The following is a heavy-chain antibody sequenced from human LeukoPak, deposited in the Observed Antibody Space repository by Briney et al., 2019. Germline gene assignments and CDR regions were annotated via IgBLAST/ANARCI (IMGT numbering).Heavy chain of an antibody. D-gene: IGHD3-3*01. V-gene: IGHV3-7*01. CDR1: GFTFSNYW. Sequence: PGGSQRLSCAASGFTFSNYWMNWVRQAPGKGLEWVANIKQDGSEKYYVDSVKGRFTISRDNAKNSPYLQMNSLRAEDTAVYYCARDKGYYNFWSGSDYWGRGTLVTVSS. CDR3: ARDKGYYNFWSGSDY. CDR2: IKQDGSEK. J-gene: IGHJ4*02.